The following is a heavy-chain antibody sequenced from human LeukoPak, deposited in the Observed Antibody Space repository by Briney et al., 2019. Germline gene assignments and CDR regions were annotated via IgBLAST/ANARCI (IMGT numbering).Heavy chain of an antibody. J-gene: IGHJ4*02. CDR1: GGSICSYY. Sequence: SETLSLTCTVSGGSICSYYWSWIRQPPGKGLEWIGYIYYSGSTNYSPSLKSRVTISVDTSKNQFSLKLSSVTAADTAVYYCASGYSYGSLDYWGQGTLVTVSS. CDR3: ASGYSYGSLDY. CDR2: IYYSGST. V-gene: IGHV4-59*01. D-gene: IGHD5-18*01.